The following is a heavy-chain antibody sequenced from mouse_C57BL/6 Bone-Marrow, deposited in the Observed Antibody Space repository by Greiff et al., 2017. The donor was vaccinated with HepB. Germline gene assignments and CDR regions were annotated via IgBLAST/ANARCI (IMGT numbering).Heavy chain of an antibody. CDR2: INTNNGGT. J-gene: IGHJ4*01. Sequence: VQLQQSGPELVKPGASVKISCKASGYTFTDYYMNWVKQSHGKSLEWIGDINTNNGGTSYNQKFKGKATLTVDKSSSTAYMELRSLTSEDSAVYYCARSSWYGLGDYWGQGTSVTVSS. CDR1: GYTFTDYY. D-gene: IGHD1-1*01. CDR3: ARSSWYGLGDY. V-gene: IGHV1-26*01.